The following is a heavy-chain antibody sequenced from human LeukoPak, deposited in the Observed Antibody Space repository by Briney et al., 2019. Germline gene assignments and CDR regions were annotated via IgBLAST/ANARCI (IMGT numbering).Heavy chain of an antibody. CDR1: GFTFSSYG. V-gene: IGHV3-7*01. CDR2: IKQDGSEK. D-gene: IGHD6-6*01. J-gene: IGHJ4*02. Sequence: GGSLRLSCAVSGFTFSSYGMTWVRQAPGKGLEWVANIKQDGSEKYYVDSVKGRFTISRDNAKNSLYLQMNSLRAEDTAVYYCARDRWSSIAARSFDYWGQGTLVTVSS. CDR3: ARDRWSSIAARSFDY.